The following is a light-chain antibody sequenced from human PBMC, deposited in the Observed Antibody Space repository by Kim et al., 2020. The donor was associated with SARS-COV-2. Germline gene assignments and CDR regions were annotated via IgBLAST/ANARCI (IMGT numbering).Light chain of an antibody. CDR2: DTD. Sequence: LGQTVRITCQGDSLRSNYASWYRQKPGQAPILVIYDTDNRPSGIPDRFSGSSSGHTASLTITGAQAEDEADYYCNSRDSSGYNVVFGGGTQLTVL. J-gene: IGLJ2*01. CDR1: SLRSNY. CDR3: NSRDSSGYNVV. V-gene: IGLV3-19*01.